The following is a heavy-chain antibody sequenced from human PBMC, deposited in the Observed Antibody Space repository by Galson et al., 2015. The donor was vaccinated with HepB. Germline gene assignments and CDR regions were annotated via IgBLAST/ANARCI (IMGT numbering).Heavy chain of an antibody. D-gene: IGHD6-19*01. CDR1: GYTFTSYA. J-gene: IGHJ1*01. CDR3: ARAVAVAGTRYFQH. CDR2: INAGNGNT. V-gene: IGHV1-3*01. Sequence: SVKVSCKASGYTFTSYAMHWVRQAPGQRLEWMGWINAGNGNTKYSQKFQGRVTITRDTSASTAYVELSSLRSEDTAVYYCARAVAVAGTRYFQHWGQGTLVTVSS.